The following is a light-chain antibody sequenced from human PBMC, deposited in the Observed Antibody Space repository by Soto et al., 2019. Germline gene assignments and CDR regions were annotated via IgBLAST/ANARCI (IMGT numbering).Light chain of an antibody. CDR1: QGISSY. CDR2: AAS. V-gene: IGKV1-9*01. J-gene: IGKJ4*01. CDR3: QQPNSYPRGLT. Sequence: IQLTQSPSSLSASVGDRVTITCRASQGISSYLAWYQQKPGKAPKLLIYAASTLQSGVPSRFSGSGSGTDFTLTISSLQPEDFATYYCQQPNSYPRGLTFGGGTKVEIK.